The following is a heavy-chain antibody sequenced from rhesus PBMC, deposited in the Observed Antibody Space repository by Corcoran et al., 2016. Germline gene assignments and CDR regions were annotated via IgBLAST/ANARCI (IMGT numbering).Heavy chain of an antibody. D-gene: IGHD3-3*01. CDR1: GGSISDSYR. Sequence: QVQLQESGPGVVKPSETLSLTCAVSGGSISDSYRWSWIRQPPWKGLEWIGSIYGSSTSTNYNPSLKSRVTISNDTSKKQFSLKLSSVTAADTAVYYCASLYYNIWTGYATFDYWGQGVLVTVSS. V-gene: IGHV4S10*01. CDR3: ASLYYNIWTGYATFDY. CDR2: IYGSSTST. J-gene: IGHJ4*01.